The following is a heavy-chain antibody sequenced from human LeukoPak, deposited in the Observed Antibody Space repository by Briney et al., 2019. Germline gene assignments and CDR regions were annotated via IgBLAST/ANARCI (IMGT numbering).Heavy chain of an antibody. D-gene: IGHD2-21*02. CDR2: ISGSGGST. J-gene: IGHJ4*02. Sequence: GGSLRLSCAASGFTFNTYAMSWVRQAPGKGLEWVSAISGSGGSTYYADSVQGRFTISRDNSKNTLYLQINSLGADDTAVYFCARGGGDYCFDYWGQGALVTVSS. CDR1: GFTFNTYA. CDR3: ARGGGDYCFDY. V-gene: IGHV3-23*01.